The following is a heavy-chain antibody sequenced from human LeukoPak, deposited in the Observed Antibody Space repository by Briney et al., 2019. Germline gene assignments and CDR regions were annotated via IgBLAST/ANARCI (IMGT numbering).Heavy chain of an antibody. D-gene: IGHD5-18*01. Sequence: SETLSLTCTVSGGSISSYYWGWIRQPPGKGLEWIGSIYYSGSTYYNPSLKSRVTISVDTSKNQFSLKLSSVTAADTAVYYCASAWIQLWNLGYWGQGTLVTVSS. V-gene: IGHV4-39*01. CDR2: IYYSGST. J-gene: IGHJ4*02. CDR3: ASAWIQLWNLGY. CDR1: GGSISSYY.